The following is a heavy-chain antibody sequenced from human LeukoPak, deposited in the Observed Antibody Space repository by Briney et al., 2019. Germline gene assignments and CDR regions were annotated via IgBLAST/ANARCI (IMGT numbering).Heavy chain of an antibody. D-gene: IGHD1-26*01. CDR3: ARKLRLGGNWFDP. Sequence: SVKVSCKTSGGTFTSYAITWVRQAPGQGLEWMGKIIPISGTTNYAQKFQGRVTFTADESTSTAYVELSSLRSEDTALYYCARKLRLGGNWFDPWGQGTLVTVSS. V-gene: IGHV1-69*13. CDR1: GGTFTSYA. CDR2: IIPISGTT. J-gene: IGHJ5*02.